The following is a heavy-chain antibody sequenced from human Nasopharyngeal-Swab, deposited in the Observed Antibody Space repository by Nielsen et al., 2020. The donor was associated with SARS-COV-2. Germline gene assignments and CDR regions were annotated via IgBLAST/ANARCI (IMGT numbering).Heavy chain of an antibody. Sequence: SETLSLTCTVSGGSISSSSYYWGWIRQPPGKGLEWIGSIYYSGSTYYNPSLKSRVTISVSPSKNQFSLKLSSVTAADTAVYYCERPSRHFWSGQDPWFDPWGQGTLVTVSS. J-gene: IGHJ5*02. CDR2: IYYSGST. CDR1: GGSISSSSYY. V-gene: IGHV4-39*01. D-gene: IGHD3-3*02. CDR3: ERPSRHFWSGQDPWFDP.